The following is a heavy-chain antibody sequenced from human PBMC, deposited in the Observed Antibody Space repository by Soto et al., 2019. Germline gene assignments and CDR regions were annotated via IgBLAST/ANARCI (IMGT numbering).Heavy chain of an antibody. J-gene: IGHJ4*02. V-gene: IGHV1-2*02. CDR2: INPNSGGT. CDR1: GYTFTGYY. D-gene: IGHD3-22*01. CDR3: ARDLTYYYDSSGYGGDY. Sequence: VASVKVSCKASGYTFTGYYMHWVRQAPGQGLEWMGWINPNSGGTNYAQKFQGRVTMTRDTSISTAYMELSRLRSDDTAVYYCARDLTYYYDSSGYGGDYWGQGTLVTVSS.